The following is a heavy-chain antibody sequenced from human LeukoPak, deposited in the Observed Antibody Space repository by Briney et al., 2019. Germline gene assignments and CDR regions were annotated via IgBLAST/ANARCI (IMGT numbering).Heavy chain of an antibody. D-gene: IGHD2/OR15-2a*01. J-gene: IGHJ3*02. CDR1: GFTFSNYV. V-gene: IGHV3-23*01. Sequence: PGGSLRLSCAASGFTFSNYVMTWVRQAPGKGLEWVSSISSSGTSTYYADSVKGRFTISRDNSKNTLYLQMNSLRAEDTAVYYCAKEGRVIVANDAFDIWGQGTMVTVSS. CDR2: ISSSGTST. CDR3: AKEGRVIVANDAFDI.